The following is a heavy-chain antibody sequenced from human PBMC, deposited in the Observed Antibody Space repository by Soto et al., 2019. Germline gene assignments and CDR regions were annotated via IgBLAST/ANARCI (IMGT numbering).Heavy chain of an antibody. Sequence: SETLSLTCIVSGGSVSSNTYYWSWIRQPPGKGLEYIGYIYYSGSTNYNPSLKSRATISVDTSKNQFSLKLSSVTAADTAVYYCARARITMIRGVMEFFHYWGQGILVTVS. V-gene: IGHV4-61*01. J-gene: IGHJ4*02. CDR3: ARARITMIRGVMEFFHY. CDR1: GGSVSSNTYY. D-gene: IGHD3-10*01. CDR2: IYYSGST.